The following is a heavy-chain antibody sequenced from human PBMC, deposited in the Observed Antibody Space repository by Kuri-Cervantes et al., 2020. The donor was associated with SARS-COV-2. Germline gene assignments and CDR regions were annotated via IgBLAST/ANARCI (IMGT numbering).Heavy chain of an antibody. CDR2: ISSSSTTT. V-gene: IGHV3-48*01. Sequence: GGSLRLSCAASGFTFSSNTMNWVRQAPGKGLEWVSYISSSSTTTYYADSVKGRFTISRHNSKNTLYLQMNSLRAEDTAVYYCAKGGRLGYCSSTSCPTDMDVWGQGTTVTVSS. J-gene: IGHJ6*02. CDR1: GFTFSSNT. CDR3: AKGGRLGYCSSTSCPTDMDV. D-gene: IGHD2-2*01.